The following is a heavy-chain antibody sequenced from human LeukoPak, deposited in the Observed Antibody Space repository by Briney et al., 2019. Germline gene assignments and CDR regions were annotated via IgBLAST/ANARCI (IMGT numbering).Heavy chain of an antibody. CDR2: SDTENGQT. J-gene: IGHJ6*03. V-gene: IGHV1-24*01. CDR3: ARESDYGYMDV. D-gene: IGHD4-17*01. CDR1: GYTLPELS. Sequence: ASVKVSCKVSGYTLPELSIHWVRQAPGKGLEWMGGSDTENGQTIHAQKFQGRVTITADESTSTAYMELSSLRSEDTAVYYCARESDYGYMDVWGKGTTVTVSS.